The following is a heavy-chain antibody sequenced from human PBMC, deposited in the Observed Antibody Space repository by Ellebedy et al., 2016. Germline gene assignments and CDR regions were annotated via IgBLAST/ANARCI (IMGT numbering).Heavy chain of an antibody. J-gene: IGHJ4*01. V-gene: IGHV3-49*03. CDR3: TRSYCSSTNCYLFYFDY. CDR1: GFNFGDYV. D-gene: IGHD2-2*01. Sequence: GGSLRLSXTASGFNFGDYVLTWIRQAPGKGLEWVGFIRSKAYRETTEYAASVKDRFTISRDDSERIAYLQMNSLKTEDTGVYYCTRSYCSSTNCYLFYFDYWGQGTLVTVSS. CDR2: IRSKAYRETT.